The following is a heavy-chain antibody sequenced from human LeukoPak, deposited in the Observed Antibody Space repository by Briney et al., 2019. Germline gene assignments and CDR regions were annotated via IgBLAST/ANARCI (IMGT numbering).Heavy chain of an antibody. D-gene: IGHD4/OR15-4a*01. J-gene: IGHJ4*02. CDR2: ISYDGSNK. CDR1: GFTFSSYG. V-gene: IGHV3-30*18. CDR3: AKGGDYGNTPFDY. Sequence: PGGSLRLSCVTSGFTFSSYGMHWVRQLPGKGLEWVAVISYDGSNKYYADSVKGRFTISRDNSKNTLYLQMNSLRAEDTAVYYCAKGGDYGNTPFDYWGQGTLVTVSS.